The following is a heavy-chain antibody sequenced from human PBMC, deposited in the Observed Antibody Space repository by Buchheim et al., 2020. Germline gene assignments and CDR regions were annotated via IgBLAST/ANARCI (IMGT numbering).Heavy chain of an antibody. V-gene: IGHV3-7*01. CDR2: IKQDGSEK. D-gene: IGHD3-3*01. J-gene: IGHJ6*02. Sequence: EVQLVESGGGLVQPGGSLRLSCAASGFTFSSYWMSWVRQAPGKGLEWVANIKQDGSEKYYVDSVKGRFTISRDNAKNSLYLQMNRLRDEDTAVYYCARDLARGGQTYYDFWSGYSNHYYYGMDVWGQGTT. CDR1: GFTFSSYW. CDR3: ARDLARGGQTYYDFWSGYSNHYYYGMDV.